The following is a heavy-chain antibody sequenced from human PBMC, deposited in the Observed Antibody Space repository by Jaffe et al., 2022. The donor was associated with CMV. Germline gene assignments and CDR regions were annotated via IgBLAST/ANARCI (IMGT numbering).Heavy chain of an antibody. J-gene: IGHJ4*02. CDR3: ATGQHLDYFDY. V-gene: IGHV4-39*01. Sequence: QVQLQESGPGLVKPSETLSLTCAVSGGSLSSSHYYWGWIRQPPGKGLEWIGGISYTGNTYYKSSLKNRVTISADTSKNEFSLKLTSVTAADAAVYYCATGQHLDYFDYWGQGTLVTVSS. CDR1: GGSLSSSHYY. CDR2: ISYTGNT. D-gene: IGHD6-13*01.